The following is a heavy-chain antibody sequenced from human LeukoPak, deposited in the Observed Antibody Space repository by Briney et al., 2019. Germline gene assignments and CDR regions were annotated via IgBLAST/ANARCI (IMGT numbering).Heavy chain of an antibody. CDR2: IYYSGST. V-gene: IGHV4-59*01. CDR1: GGSISSYY. D-gene: IGHD3-22*01. J-gene: IGHJ3*02. Sequence: SETLSLTCTVSGGSISSYYWSWIRQPPGKGLEWIGYIYYSGSTNYNPSLKSRVTISVDTSKNQFSLKLSSVTAADTAAYYCARAGAKYYYDSSGYYSTAFDIRGQGTMVTVSS. CDR3: ARAGAKYYYDSSGYYSTAFDI.